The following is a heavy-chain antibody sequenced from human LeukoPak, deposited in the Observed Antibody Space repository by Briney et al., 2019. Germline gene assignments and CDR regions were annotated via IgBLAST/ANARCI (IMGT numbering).Heavy chain of an antibody. CDR1: GYTFTSYY. Sequence: ASVKVSCKASGYTFTSYYMHWVRQAPGQGLEWMGIINPSGGSTSYAQKFQGRVTMTRDTSTSTVYMELSSLRSEDTAVYYCAREYCTGTSCYGVDYWGQGTLVTVSS. CDR3: AREYCTGTSCYGVDY. CDR2: INPSGGST. J-gene: IGHJ4*02. V-gene: IGHV1-46*01. D-gene: IGHD2-2*01.